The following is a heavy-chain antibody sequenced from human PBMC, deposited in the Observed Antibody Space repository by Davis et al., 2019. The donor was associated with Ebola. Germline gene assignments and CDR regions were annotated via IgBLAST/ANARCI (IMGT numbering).Heavy chain of an antibody. V-gene: IGHV4-59*01. CDR1: GGSISSYY. D-gene: IGHD4-17*01. J-gene: IGHJ5*02. CDR2: IYYSGST. Sequence: MPSETLSLTCTVSGGSISSYYWSWIRQPPGKGLEWIGYIYYSGSTNYNPSLKSRVTISVDTSKNQFSLKLCSVTAADTAVYYCARATTVPLNWFDPWGQGTLVTVSS. CDR3: ARATTVPLNWFDP.